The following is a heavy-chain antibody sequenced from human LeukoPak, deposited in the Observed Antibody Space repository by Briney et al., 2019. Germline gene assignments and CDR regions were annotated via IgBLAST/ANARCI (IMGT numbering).Heavy chain of an antibody. CDR1: GFTFSSYA. J-gene: IGHJ6*02. CDR3: AKDQTGPYYYGMDV. Sequence: PGGSLRLSCAASGFTFSSYAMSWVRQAPGKELEWVSAISGSGGSTYYADSVKGRFTISRDNSKNTLYLQMNSLRAEDTAVYYCAKDQTGPYYYGMDVWGQGTTVTVSS. V-gene: IGHV3-23*01. CDR2: ISGSGGST.